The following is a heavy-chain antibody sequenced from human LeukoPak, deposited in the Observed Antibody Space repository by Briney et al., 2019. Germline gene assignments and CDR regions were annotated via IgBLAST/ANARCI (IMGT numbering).Heavy chain of an antibody. Sequence: PSETLSLTCTVSGGSISSYYWSWIRQPAGKGLEWIGRIYSTGSTNYNPSLKSRVTMSVDTSKNQFSLKLSSVTAADTAVYYCANQLSYLYYFDYWGQGTLVTVSS. D-gene: IGHD2-2*01. CDR1: GGSISSYY. CDR2: IYSTGST. J-gene: IGHJ4*02. V-gene: IGHV4-4*07. CDR3: ANQLSYLYYFDY.